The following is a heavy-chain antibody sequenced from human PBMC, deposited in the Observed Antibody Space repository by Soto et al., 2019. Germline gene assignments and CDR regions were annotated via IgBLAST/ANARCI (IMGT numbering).Heavy chain of an antibody. CDR2: IYPSDSDI. V-gene: IGHV5-51*01. CDR1: GYTFTSYW. Sequence: GESLKISCKGSGYTFTSYWIGWVRQMPREGLEWRWVIYPSDSDIRYSTSYKGKVTISADGSIITAYLKWSSLKAAHTAMYYWVRSRTTSVRFSDYWGQGTLVTDSS. D-gene: IGHD1-26*01. CDR3: VRSRTTSVRFSDY. J-gene: IGHJ4*02.